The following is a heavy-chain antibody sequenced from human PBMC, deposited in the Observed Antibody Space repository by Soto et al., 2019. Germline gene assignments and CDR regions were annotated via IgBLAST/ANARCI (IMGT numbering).Heavy chain of an antibody. CDR3: AREEAVRIERWFYF. CDR1: GGSISSSSYY. J-gene: IGHJ5*01. CDR2: IYYSGNT. D-gene: IGHD2-15*01. Sequence: SATLSLTCTFSGGSISSSSYYWVWIRQPPGKGLEWIGSIYYSGNTYYNPSLKSRVSISVDTSKNQFSLRLSSVTAADTAVYYWAREEAVRIERWFYFWGKGTPVTVAS. V-gene: IGHV4-39*07.